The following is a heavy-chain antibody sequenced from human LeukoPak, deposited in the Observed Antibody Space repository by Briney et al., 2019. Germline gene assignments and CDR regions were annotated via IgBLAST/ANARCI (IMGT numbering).Heavy chain of an antibody. CDR1: GGTFSNYA. D-gene: IGHD2-21*01. V-gene: IGHV1-69*04. CDR3: AREEAYCNGAACSSDY. Sequence: GASVKVSCKASGGTFSNYAISWVRQAPGHGLEWMGRVIPIMGITNYAHKFQGRVTITADKSTSTVYLELRSLRSEDTGVYYCAREEAYCNGAACSSDYWGQGTLVTVSS. CDR2: VIPIMGIT. J-gene: IGHJ4*02.